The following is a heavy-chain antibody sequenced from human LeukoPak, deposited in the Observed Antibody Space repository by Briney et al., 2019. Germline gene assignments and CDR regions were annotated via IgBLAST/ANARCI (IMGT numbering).Heavy chain of an antibody. V-gene: IGHV4-34*01. Sequence: SETLSLTCAVYGGSFSGYYWSWIRQPPGKGLEWIGYIYYSGSTNYNPSLKSRVTISVDTSKNQFSLKLSSVTAAGTAVYYCARRSGSSPRFYYYYYYMDVWGKGTTVTVSS. CDR1: GGSFSGYY. J-gene: IGHJ6*03. CDR2: IYYSGST. CDR3: ARRSGSSPRFYYYYYYMDV. D-gene: IGHD6-6*01.